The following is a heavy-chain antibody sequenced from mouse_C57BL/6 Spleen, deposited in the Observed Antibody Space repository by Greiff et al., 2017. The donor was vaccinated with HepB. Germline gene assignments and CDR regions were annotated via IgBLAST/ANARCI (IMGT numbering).Heavy chain of an antibody. Sequence: LQESGAELVRPGTSVKVSCKASGYAFTNYLIEWVKQRPGQGLEWIGVINPGSGGTNYNEKFKGKATLTADKSSSTAYMQLSSLTSEDSAVYFCAREKGNYYGSSPWFAYWGQGTLVTVSA. J-gene: IGHJ3*01. D-gene: IGHD1-1*01. CDR2: INPGSGGT. V-gene: IGHV1-54*01. CDR1: GYAFTNYL. CDR3: AREKGNYYGSSPWFAY.